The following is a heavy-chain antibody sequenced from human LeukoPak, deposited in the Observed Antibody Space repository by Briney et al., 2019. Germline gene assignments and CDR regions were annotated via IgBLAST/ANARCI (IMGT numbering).Heavy chain of an antibody. CDR1: GFTFSSYW. V-gene: IGHV3-7*01. CDR3: ARESEYSSSSNPDYFDY. CDR2: IKQDGSEK. Sequence: GGSLRLSSAASGFTFSSYWMSWVRQAPGKGLEWVANIKQDGSEKYYVDSVKGRFTISRDNAKNSLYLQMNSLRAEDTAVYYCARESEYSSSSNPDYFDYWGQGTLVTVSS. J-gene: IGHJ4*02. D-gene: IGHD6-6*01.